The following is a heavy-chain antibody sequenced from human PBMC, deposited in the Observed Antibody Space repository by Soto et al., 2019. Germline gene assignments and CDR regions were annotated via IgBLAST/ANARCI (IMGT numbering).Heavy chain of an antibody. CDR2: ITSSGEQT. J-gene: IGHJ5*02. V-gene: IGHV3-23*01. Sequence: GGSLRLSCAASGFNFRNFPMTWVRQVPGQGLEYVSSITSSGEQTFYADYVKGRFSISRDNSKGILHLQMNSLRAEDTAIYHCAKGVIDRGANAWGQGTVVTVPS. CDR3: AKGVIDRGANA. CDR1: GFNFRNFP. D-gene: IGHD2-8*01.